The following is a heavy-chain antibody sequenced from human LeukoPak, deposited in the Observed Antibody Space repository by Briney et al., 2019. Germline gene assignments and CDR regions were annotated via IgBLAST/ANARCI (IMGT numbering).Heavy chain of an antibody. V-gene: IGHV1-69*13. CDR1: GGTFSSYA. CDR2: IIPIFGTA. J-gene: IGHJ6*02. CDR3: ARGGYYYDSSGYFSNGMDV. D-gene: IGHD3-22*01. Sequence: SVKVSCKASGGTFSSYAISWVRQAPGQGLEWMGGIIPIFGTANYAQKFQGRVTITADESTSTAYMELSSLRSEDTAVYYCARGGYYYDSSGYFSNGMDVWGQGTTVTVSS.